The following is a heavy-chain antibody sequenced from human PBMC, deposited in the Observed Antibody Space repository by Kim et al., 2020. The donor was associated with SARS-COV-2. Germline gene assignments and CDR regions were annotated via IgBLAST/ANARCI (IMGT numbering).Heavy chain of an antibody. V-gene: IGHV3-74*01. D-gene: IGHD3-3*01. J-gene: IGHJ4*02. Sequence: STTTPSDSVKGRFSISRDSAKNTLLLQMNGLRAEDTAIYSCSKDTFGPEDSWGQGTLVTFSS. CDR3: SKDTFGPEDS. CDR2: STT.